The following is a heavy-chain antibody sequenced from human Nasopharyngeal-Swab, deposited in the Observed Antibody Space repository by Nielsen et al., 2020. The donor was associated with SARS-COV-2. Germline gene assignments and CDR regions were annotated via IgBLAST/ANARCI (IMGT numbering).Heavy chain of an antibody. CDR2: ISRSGGYI. D-gene: IGHD1-26*01. CDR1: AFTFSSYN. CDR3: ARGIWDLREDYYYGMDV. Sequence: GESLKISCTASAFTFSSYNINWVRQAPGKGLEWVSSISRSGGYIYYADSVKGRFTISRDNAKNSLSLQMNSLRAEDTAVYYCARGIWDLREDYYYGMDVWGQGTTVTVAS. V-gene: IGHV3-21*01. J-gene: IGHJ6*02.